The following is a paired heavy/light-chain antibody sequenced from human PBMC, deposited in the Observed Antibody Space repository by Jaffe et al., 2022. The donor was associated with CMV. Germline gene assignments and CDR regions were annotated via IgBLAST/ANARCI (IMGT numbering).Heavy chain of an antibody. V-gene: IGHV3-7*03. J-gene: IGHJ4*02. CDR3: ARRDYSNYRLWYFDY. Sequence: EVQLVESGGGLVQPGGSLRLSCAASGFTFGAYWMTWVRQAPGKGLEWVANIKQDGSERQYVDSVKGRFTISRDNAKNSLFLQMNSLRVEDTAVYYCARRDYSNYRLWYFDYWGQGSLVTVSS. CDR2: IKQDGSER. CDR1: GFTFGAYW. D-gene: IGHD4-4*01.
Light chain of an antibody. J-gene: IGKJ2*01. V-gene: IGKV1-39*01. CDR2: GAL. CDR1: QSIYNY. Sequence: DIQMTQSPSSLSASVGDRVTITCRASQSIYNYLNWYQQKPGVAPKLLIYGALTLQSGVPSRFNGSGSGTDFNLTISALQPEDFATYYCQQSYSTPPDTFGQGTKLQI. CDR3: QQSYSTPPDT.